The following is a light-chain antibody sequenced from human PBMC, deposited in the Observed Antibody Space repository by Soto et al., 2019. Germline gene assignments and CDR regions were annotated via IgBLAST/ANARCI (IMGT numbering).Light chain of an antibody. Sequence: SVLPQPASVSGSPGQSITISCTGTRSDIGAYNFVSWYQQHPGEVPKLILYDVNVRPSGVSNRFSGSKSGNTASLTISGLQAEDEADYYCSSYTSSRTYVFGTGTKVTVL. CDR1: RSDIGAYNF. CDR3: SSYTSSRTYV. J-gene: IGLJ1*01. CDR2: DVN. V-gene: IGLV2-14*03.